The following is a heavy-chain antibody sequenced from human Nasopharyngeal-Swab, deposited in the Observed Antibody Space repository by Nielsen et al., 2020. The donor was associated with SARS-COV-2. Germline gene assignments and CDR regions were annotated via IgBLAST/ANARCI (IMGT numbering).Heavy chain of an antibody. J-gene: IGHJ6*02. D-gene: IGHD5-24*01. CDR3: AKHLMATIKAYGMDV. Sequence: GGSLRLSCAASGFTFSSYGMHWVRQAPGKGLEWVAVIAYDGSNKYYADSVKGRFTISRDNSKNTLYLQMNSLRAEDTAVYYCAKHLMATIKAYGMDVWGQGTTVTVSS. CDR2: IAYDGSNK. CDR1: GFTFSSYG. V-gene: IGHV3-30*18.